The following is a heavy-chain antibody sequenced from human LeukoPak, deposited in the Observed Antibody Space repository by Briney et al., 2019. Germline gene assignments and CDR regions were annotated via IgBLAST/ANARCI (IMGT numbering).Heavy chain of an antibody. J-gene: IGHJ4*02. Sequence: GGSLRLSCAASGFTFSNYEINWVRQAPGRGLEWISYISGSGTSIYHANSVKGRFTISRDNAKNSLYLQMNSLRAEDTAVYYCARDSSYSYGYYYWGQGTLVTVSS. CDR2: ISGSGTSI. V-gene: IGHV3-48*03. D-gene: IGHD5-18*01. CDR3: ARDSSYSYGYYY. CDR1: GFTFSNYE.